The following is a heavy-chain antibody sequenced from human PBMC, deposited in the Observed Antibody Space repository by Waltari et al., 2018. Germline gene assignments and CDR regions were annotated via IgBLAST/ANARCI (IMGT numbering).Heavy chain of an antibody. CDR3: AKLGATIRYFDY. CDR1: GFTFSSYA. D-gene: IGHD1-26*01. Sequence: EVQLLESGGGLVQPGGSLRLSCAASGFTFSSYAMSWVRQAPGEGVEWVSAISGSGGSTYYADSVKGRFTISRDNSKNTLYLQMNSLRAEDTAVYYCAKLGATIRYFDYWGQGTLVTVSS. CDR2: ISGSGGST. V-gene: IGHV3-23*01. J-gene: IGHJ4*02.